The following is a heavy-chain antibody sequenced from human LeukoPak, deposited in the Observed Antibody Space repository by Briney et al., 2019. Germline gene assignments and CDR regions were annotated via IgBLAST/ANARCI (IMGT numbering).Heavy chain of an antibody. CDR2: ISSSSSYI. Sequence: GVSLRLSCAASGFTFSSYAMNWVRQAPGKGLDWVSSISSSSSYIYYAGSVKGRFTISRDNAKNSLYLQMNSLRAEDTAVYYCAELGITMIGGVWGKGTTVTISS. CDR3: AELGITMIGGV. V-gene: IGHV3-21*01. J-gene: IGHJ6*04. CDR1: GFTFSSYA. D-gene: IGHD3-10*02.